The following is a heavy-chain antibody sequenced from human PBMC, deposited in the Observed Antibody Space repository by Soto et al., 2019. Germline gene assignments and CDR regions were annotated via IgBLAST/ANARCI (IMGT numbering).Heavy chain of an antibody. CDR3: ARDTPEVVPAAHYGMDV. J-gene: IGHJ6*02. CDR2: INPNSGGT. Sequence: GASVKVSCKASGYTFTGYYMHWVRQAPGQGLEWMGWINPNSGGTNYAQKFQGWVTMTRDTSISTAYMELRSLRSDDTAVYYCARDTPEVVPAAHYGMDVWGQGTTVTVSS. D-gene: IGHD2-2*01. CDR1: GYTFTGYY. V-gene: IGHV1-2*04.